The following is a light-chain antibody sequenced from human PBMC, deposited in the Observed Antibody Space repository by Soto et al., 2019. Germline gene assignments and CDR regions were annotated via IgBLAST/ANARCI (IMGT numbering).Light chain of an antibody. V-gene: IGKV2-28*01. CDR1: QSLLHNNGYNY. J-gene: IGKJ3*01. CDR3: HQYGLSPMVT. CDR2: LGS. Sequence: DIVMTQSPLSLPVTPGEPASISCRSNQSLLHNNGYNYLDWYMQKPGQSPQLLIYLGSNRASGVPDRFSGGGSGTDFTLKISRVEAADVGVYYCHQYGLSPMVTVGPGTKVDIK.